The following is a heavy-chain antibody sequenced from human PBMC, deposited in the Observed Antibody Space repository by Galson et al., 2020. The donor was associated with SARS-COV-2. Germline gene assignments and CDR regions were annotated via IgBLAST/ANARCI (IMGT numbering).Heavy chain of an antibody. D-gene: IGHD5-18*01. CDR3: ARDQDGYNDF. J-gene: IGHJ4*02. V-gene: IGHV3-30*03. CDR2: ISNDGTNK. CDR1: GFTVNSYA. Sequence: GESLKISCAASGFTVNSYAMHWVRQAPGKGLEWVAVISNDGTNKYYADSVKGRFTISRDNSRNTLYLQMNSLRVEDTAVYYCARDQDGYNDFWGRGTLVTVSS.